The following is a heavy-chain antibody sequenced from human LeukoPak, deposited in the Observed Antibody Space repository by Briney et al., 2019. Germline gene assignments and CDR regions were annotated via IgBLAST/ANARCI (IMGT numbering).Heavy chain of an antibody. Sequence: SETLSLTCTVSGGSISSGGYYWSWIRQHPGKGLEWIGYIYYSGSTYYNPSLKSRVTISVDTSKNQFSLKLSSVTAADTAVYYCARTNSVGEQWLVPASDYWGQGTLVTVSS. CDR1: GGSISSGGYY. CDR2: IYYSGST. CDR3: ARTNSVGEQWLVPASDY. V-gene: IGHV4-31*03. D-gene: IGHD6-19*01. J-gene: IGHJ4*02.